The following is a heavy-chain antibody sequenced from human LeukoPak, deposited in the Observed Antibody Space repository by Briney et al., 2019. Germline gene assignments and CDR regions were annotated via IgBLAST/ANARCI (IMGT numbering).Heavy chain of an antibody. CDR2: ITISGDNT. CDR3: ARADSGPPNDY. Sequence: GGSLRLSCAASGFTFSSYAMGWVRQAPGKGLQRISGITISGDNTYYADSVKGRFTISRDNSKNTLYLQMNSLRAEDTAVYYCARADSGPPNDYWGQGTLVTVSS. D-gene: IGHD2-21*01. CDR1: GFTFSSYA. V-gene: IGHV3-23*01. J-gene: IGHJ4*02.